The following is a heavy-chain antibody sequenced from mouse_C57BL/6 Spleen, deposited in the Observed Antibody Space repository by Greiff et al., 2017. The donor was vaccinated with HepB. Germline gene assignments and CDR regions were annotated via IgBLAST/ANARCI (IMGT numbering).Heavy chain of an antibody. Sequence: VQLQQPGAELVKPGASVKLSCKASGYTFTSYWMQWVKQRPGQGLEWIGEIDPSDSYTNYNQKFKGKATLTVDTSSSTAYMQLSSLTSEDPAVYYCARPCYYGSSFYAMDYWGQGTSVTVSS. D-gene: IGHD1-1*01. CDR1: GYTFTSYW. CDR2: IDPSDSYT. CDR3: ARPCYYGSSFYAMDY. J-gene: IGHJ4*01. V-gene: IGHV1-50*01.